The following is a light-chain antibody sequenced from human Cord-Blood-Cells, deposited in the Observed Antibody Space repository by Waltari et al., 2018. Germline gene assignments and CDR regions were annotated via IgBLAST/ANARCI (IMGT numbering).Light chain of an antibody. CDR1: QSVLYSSNNKNY. J-gene: IGKJ3*01. CDR2: WAS. CDR3: QQYYSTFT. V-gene: IGKV4-1*01. Sequence: DLVMTQSPDSLAVSLCGRATINCKSSQSVLYSSNNKNYLAWYQQKPGQPPKLLIYWASTRESGVPDRFSGSGSGTDFTLTISSLQAEDVAVYYCQQYYSTFTFGPGTKVDIK.